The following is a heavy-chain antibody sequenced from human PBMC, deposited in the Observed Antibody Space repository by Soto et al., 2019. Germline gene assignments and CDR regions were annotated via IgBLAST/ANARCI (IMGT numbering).Heavy chain of an antibody. Sequence: QITLKESGPTLVKPTQTLTLTCTFSGFSLSTSGVGVGWIRQPPGKALEWLALIYWDDDKRYSPSLKSRLTITKDTSKNQVVLTMSNMDPVDTATYYCAHRRGAAGTGSRYCDLWGRGTLVTVSS. CDR2: IYWDDDK. CDR3: AHRRGAAGTGSRYCDL. J-gene: IGHJ2*01. D-gene: IGHD6-13*01. V-gene: IGHV2-5*02. CDR1: GFSLSTSGVG.